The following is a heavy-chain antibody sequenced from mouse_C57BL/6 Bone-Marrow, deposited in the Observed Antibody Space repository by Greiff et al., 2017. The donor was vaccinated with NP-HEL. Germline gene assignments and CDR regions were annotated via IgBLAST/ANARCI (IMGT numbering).Heavy chain of an antibody. V-gene: IGHV1-5*01. Sequence: VQLQQSGTVLARPGASVKMSCKTSGYTFTSYWMHWVKQRPGQGLEWIGAIYPGNSDTSYNQKFKGKAKLTAVTSDSTAYMELSSLTNEDSAVYYCTYGNYYYAMDYWGQGTSVTVSS. CDR1: GYTFTSYW. D-gene: IGHD2-1*01. CDR2: IYPGNSDT. CDR3: TYGNYYYAMDY. J-gene: IGHJ4*01.